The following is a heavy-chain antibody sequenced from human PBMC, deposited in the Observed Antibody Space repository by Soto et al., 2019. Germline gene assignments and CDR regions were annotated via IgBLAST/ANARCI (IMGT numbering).Heavy chain of an antibody. CDR1: GFTFSSYG. J-gene: IGHJ4*02. CDR2: ISYDGSNK. V-gene: IGHV3-30*18. D-gene: IGHD6-13*01. CDR3: AKEKLRSSSWYGDRPEHYFDY. Sequence: GGSLRLSCAASGFTFSSYGMHWVRQAPGKGLEWVAVISYDGSNKYYADSVKGRFTISRDNSKNTLYLQMNSLRAEDTAVYYCAKEKLRSSSWYGDRPEHYFDYWGQGTLVTVSS.